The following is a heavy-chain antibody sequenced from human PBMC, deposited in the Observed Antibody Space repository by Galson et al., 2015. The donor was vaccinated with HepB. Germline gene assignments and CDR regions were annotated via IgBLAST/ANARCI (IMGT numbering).Heavy chain of an antibody. Sequence: SLRLSCAASGFTFSSYAMSWVRQAPGKGLEWVSAISGSGGSTYYADSVKGRFTISRDNSKNTLYLQMNSLRAEDTAVYYCAKVCPSRRKLLWFGERDYGMDVWGQGTPVTVSS. J-gene: IGHJ6*02. V-gene: IGHV3-23*01. CDR1: GFTFSSYA. D-gene: IGHD3-10*01. CDR3: AKVCPSRRKLLWFGERDYGMDV. CDR2: ISGSGGST.